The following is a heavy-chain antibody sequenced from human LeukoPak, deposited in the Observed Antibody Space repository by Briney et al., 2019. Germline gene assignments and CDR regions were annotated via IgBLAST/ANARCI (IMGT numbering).Heavy chain of an antibody. V-gene: IGHV1-3*01. Sequence: ASVTVSCKASGYTFTSHAMHWVRQAPGQRLEWMGWINAGNGNTKYSQKFQGRVTITRDTSETTAHMELSSLRSEDTAVYYCAREHYYGSGRSFRYWFDPWGQGTLVTVSS. CDR3: AREHYYGSGRSFRYWFDP. D-gene: IGHD3-10*01. J-gene: IGHJ5*02. CDR2: INAGNGNT. CDR1: GYTFTSHA.